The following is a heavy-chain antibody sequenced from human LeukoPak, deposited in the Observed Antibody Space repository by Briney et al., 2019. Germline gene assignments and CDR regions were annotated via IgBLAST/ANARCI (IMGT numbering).Heavy chain of an antibody. CDR2: IYYSGST. Sequence: SETLSLTCTVSGGSISSYYWSWIRQPPGKGLEWIGYIYYSGSTNYNPSLKSRVTISVDTSKNQFSLKLSSVTAADTAVYYCASNVYSGSSGRYYYYYMDVWGKGTTVTVSS. CDR3: ASNVYSGSSGRYYYYYMDV. V-gene: IGHV4-59*01. J-gene: IGHJ6*03. D-gene: IGHD1-26*01. CDR1: GGSISSYY.